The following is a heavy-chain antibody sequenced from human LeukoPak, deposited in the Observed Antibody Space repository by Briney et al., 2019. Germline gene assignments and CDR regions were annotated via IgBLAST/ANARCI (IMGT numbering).Heavy chain of an antibody. Sequence: SVKVSCKASGGTFSSYAISWVRQAPGQGLEWMGGIIPIFGTANYAQKFQGRVTITTDESTSTAYMELSSLRSEDTAVYYCARDLGEIQLRLRGWFDPWGQGTLVTVSS. V-gene: IGHV1-69*05. CDR3: ARDLGEIQLRLRGWFDP. CDR2: IIPIFGTA. D-gene: IGHD5-18*01. CDR1: GGTFSSYA. J-gene: IGHJ5*02.